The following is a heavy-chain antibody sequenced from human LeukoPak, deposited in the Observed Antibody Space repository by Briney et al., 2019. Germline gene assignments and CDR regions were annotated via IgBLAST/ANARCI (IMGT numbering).Heavy chain of an antibody. CDR3: ARDYSSSSGKNFDY. D-gene: IGHD6-6*01. Sequence: GGSLRLSCAASGFTVSSNYMSWVRQAPGKGLEWVSVIYSCGSTYYADSVKGRFTISRDNSKNTLYLQMNSLRSDDTAVYYCARDYSSSSGKNFDYWGQGTLVTVSS. V-gene: IGHV3-53*05. J-gene: IGHJ4*02. CDR2: IYSCGST. CDR1: GFTVSSNY.